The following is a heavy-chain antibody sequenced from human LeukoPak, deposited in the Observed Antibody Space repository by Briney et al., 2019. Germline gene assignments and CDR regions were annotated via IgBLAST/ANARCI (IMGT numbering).Heavy chain of an antibody. Sequence: GGSLRLSCAASGFTFSSYGMHWVRQAPGKGLEWVAVIWYDGSNKYYADSVKGRFTISRDNSKNTLYLQMNSLRAEDTAVYYCAKYSSSPQIDYWGQGTLVTVSS. D-gene: IGHD6-19*01. CDR3: AKYSSSPQIDY. CDR1: GFTFSSYG. V-gene: IGHV3-30*02. CDR2: IWYDGSNK. J-gene: IGHJ4*02.